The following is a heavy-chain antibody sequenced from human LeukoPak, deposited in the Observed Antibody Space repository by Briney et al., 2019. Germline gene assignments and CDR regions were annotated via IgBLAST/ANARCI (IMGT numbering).Heavy chain of an antibody. D-gene: IGHD6-13*01. CDR2: IYSGGST. Sequence: GGSLRLSCAASGFTVSSNYMSWVRQAPGKGLEWVSIIYSGGSTYYAGSVKGRFTISRDNSKNTLYLQMNSLRAEDTAVYYCARSRQGIAAAGGDYWGQGTLVTVSS. V-gene: IGHV3-53*05. CDR1: GFTVSSNY. J-gene: IGHJ4*02. CDR3: ARSRQGIAAAGGDY.